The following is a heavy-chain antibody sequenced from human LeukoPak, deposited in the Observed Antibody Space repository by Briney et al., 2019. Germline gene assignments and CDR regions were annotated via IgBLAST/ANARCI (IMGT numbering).Heavy chain of an antibody. D-gene: IGHD5-18*01. J-gene: IGHJ4*02. CDR2: TSGSGGST. V-gene: IGHV3-23*01. Sequence: GGSLRLSCAASGFTFRSYAMNWVRQAPGKGLECVSGTSGSGGSTFYADSVKGRFTMSRDNSKDTLYLQMNSLRAEDTAVYYCAKSGGYSYVENFDYWGQGTLVTVSS. CDR1: GFTFRSYA. CDR3: AKSGGYSYVENFDY.